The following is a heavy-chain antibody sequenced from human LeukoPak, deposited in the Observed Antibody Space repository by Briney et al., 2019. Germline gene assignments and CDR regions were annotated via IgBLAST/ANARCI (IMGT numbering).Heavy chain of an antibody. Sequence: SVKVSCKASGGTFSSYAISWVRQAPGQGLEWMGGIIPIFGTANYAQKFQGRVTITADESTSTAYMELGSLRSEDTAVYYCARITMVRGVPGEFDPWGQGTLVTVSS. J-gene: IGHJ5*02. V-gene: IGHV1-69*13. D-gene: IGHD3-10*01. CDR1: GGTFSSYA. CDR3: ARITMVRGVPGEFDP. CDR2: IIPIFGTA.